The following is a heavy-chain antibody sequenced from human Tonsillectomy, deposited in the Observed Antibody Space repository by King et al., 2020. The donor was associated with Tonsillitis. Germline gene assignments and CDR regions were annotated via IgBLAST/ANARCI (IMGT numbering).Heavy chain of an antibody. Sequence: QLVQSGGGLVQPGGSLRLSCAASGLPFSSYYMSWVRQAPGKGLQWVANIKQDGSEKYYVDSVKGRFTISRDNAKNSLYLQMNSLRAEDTAVYYCARDRFWGGRYYYYYGLDVWGQGTTVTVSS. CDR1: GLPFSSYY. CDR2: IKQDGSEK. CDR3: ARDRFWGGRYYYYYGLDV. J-gene: IGHJ6*02. V-gene: IGHV3-7*03. D-gene: IGHD3-3*01.